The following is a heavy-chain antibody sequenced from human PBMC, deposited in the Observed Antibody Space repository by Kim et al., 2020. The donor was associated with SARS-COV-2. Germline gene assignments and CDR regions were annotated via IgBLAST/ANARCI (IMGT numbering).Heavy chain of an antibody. Sequence: YADSVKGRFTISRDNSKNTLFLQMNSLRAEDTAVYYCTRRGGSYMFFDYWGQGALVTVSS. D-gene: IGHD1-26*01. CDR3: TRRGGSYMFFDY. V-gene: IGHV3-23*01. J-gene: IGHJ4*02.